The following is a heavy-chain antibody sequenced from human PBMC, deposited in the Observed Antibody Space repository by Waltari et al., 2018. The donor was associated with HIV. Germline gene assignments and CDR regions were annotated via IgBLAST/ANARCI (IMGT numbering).Heavy chain of an antibody. J-gene: IGHJ4*02. V-gene: IGHV3-48*01. D-gene: IGHD1-1*01. Sequence: EVQLVEAGGGLVQPGGSLRLSCAASGFPFRNESMNWVRQAPGKGLEWVSYIRSYSSTLNQADSVRGRFAIYRDDAKDSLYLRMNSLRVEDTAIYYCARGVGTRALDYWGQGTLVTVSS. CDR1: GFPFRNES. CDR2: IRSYSSTL. CDR3: ARGVGTRALDY.